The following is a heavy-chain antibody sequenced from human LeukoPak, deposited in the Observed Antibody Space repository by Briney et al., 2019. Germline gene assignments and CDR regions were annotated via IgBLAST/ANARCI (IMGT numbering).Heavy chain of an antibody. V-gene: IGHV4-61*02. D-gene: IGHD3-3*01. CDR1: GGSISSGSYY. J-gene: IGHJ5*02. CDR3: ARRGGYDFWSGNFGNWFDP. Sequence: KPSETLSLTCTVSGGSISSGSYYWSWIRQPAGKGLEWIGRICTSGSTNYNPSLKSRVTISVDTSKNQFSLKLSSVTAADTAVYYCARRGGYDFWSGNFGNWFDPWGQGTLVTVSS. CDR2: ICTSGST.